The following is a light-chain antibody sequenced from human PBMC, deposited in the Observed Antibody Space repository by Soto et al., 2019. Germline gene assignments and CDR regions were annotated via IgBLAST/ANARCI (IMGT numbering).Light chain of an antibody. CDR2: GAS. V-gene: IGKV3-15*01. CDR1: QSVSSN. J-gene: IGKJ5*01. Sequence: EIVITQSPATLSVSPGERATLSCRASQSVSSNLAWYQQKPGQAPRILIYGASTRATGIPDRFSGSGSGTDFTLTISRMEPEDFAVYYCQQYGSFPITFGQGTRREIK. CDR3: QQYGSFPIT.